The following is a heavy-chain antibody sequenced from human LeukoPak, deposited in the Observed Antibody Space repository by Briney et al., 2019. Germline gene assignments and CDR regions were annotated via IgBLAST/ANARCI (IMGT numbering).Heavy chain of an antibody. V-gene: IGHV1-18*01. J-gene: IGHJ4*02. D-gene: IGHD6-13*01. CDR2: ISAYNGNT. Sequence: ASVKVSCKASGYTFTSYGISWVRQAPGQGLEWMGWISAYNGNTNYAQKLQGRVTMTTDTSTSTAYMELSSLRSEDTAVYYCARLSSSWYRTSHPFYYFDYWGQGTLVTVSS. CDR1: GYTFTSYG. CDR3: ARLSSSWYRTSHPFYYFDY.